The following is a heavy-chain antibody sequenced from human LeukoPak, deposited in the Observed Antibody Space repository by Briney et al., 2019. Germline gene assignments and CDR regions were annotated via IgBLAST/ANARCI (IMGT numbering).Heavy chain of an antibody. CDR2: ISSSSAYI. Sequence: PGGSLRLSCVASGFTFSSYSMNWVRQAPGKGLEWVSSISSSSAYIYYADSVKGRFTISRDNAKNPLYLQMNSLRAEDTAVYYCARAGYCSGGSCYRFDYWGQGTLVTVSS. CDR3: ARAGYCSGGSCYRFDY. J-gene: IGHJ4*02. D-gene: IGHD2-15*01. V-gene: IGHV3-21*01. CDR1: GFTFSSYS.